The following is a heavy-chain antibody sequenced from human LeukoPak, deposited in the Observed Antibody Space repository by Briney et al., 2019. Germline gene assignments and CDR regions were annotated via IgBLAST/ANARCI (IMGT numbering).Heavy chain of an antibody. CDR3: ARGGRDGYNKAVY. J-gene: IGHJ4*02. CDR2: INPNSGGT. CDR1: GYTFTRYY. Sequence: GASVKVSCQASGYTFTRYYMHWVRQAPGQGLEWMGWINPNSGGTNYAQKFQGRVTMTRDTSISTAYMELGRLRSDDTAVYYCARGGRDGYNKAVYWGQGTLVTVSS. D-gene: IGHD5-24*01. V-gene: IGHV1-2*02.